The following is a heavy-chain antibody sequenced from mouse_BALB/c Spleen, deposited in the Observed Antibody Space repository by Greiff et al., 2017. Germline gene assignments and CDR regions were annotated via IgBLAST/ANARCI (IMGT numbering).Heavy chain of an antibody. CDR1: GYTFTSYW. CDR3: ARGPAWFAY. Sequence: VKLMESGAELARPGASVKLSCKASGYTFTSYWMQWVKQRPGQGLEWIGAIYPGDGDTRYTQKFKGKATLTADKSSSTAYMQLSSLASEDSAVYYCARGPAWFAYWGQGTLVTVSA. J-gene: IGHJ3*01. D-gene: IGHD3-3*01. V-gene: IGHV1-87*01. CDR2: IYPGDGDT.